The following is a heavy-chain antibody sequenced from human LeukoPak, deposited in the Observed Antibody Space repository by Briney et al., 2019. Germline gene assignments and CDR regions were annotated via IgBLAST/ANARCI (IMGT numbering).Heavy chain of an antibody. CDR2: ISNDGTNK. Sequence: GGSLRLSCVASGFTFSTYAIHWVRQAPGKGLEWVAVISNDGTNKLYADSVKGRFTISRDNSKNTLYLQMNSLRAEDTAVYYCAKALTMVRGVPPPYYFDYWGQGTLVTVSS. CDR3: AKALTMVRGVPPPYYFDY. D-gene: IGHD3-10*01. J-gene: IGHJ4*02. V-gene: IGHV3-30-3*01. CDR1: GFTFSTYA.